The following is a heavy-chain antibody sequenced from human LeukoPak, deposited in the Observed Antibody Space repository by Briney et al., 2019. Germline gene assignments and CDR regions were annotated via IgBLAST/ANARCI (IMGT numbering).Heavy chain of an antibody. D-gene: IGHD3-22*01. J-gene: IGHJ1*01. Sequence: ASVKVSCKASGYTFTSYYMHWVRQAPGQGLEWMGLINPSGGGTSYAQKFQGRVTMTRDTSTSTVYMELSSLRSEDTAVYYCASDPGYYDSSGYPVVGYFQHWGQGTLVTVSS. CDR1: GYTFTSYY. CDR3: ASDPGYYDSSGYPVVGYFQH. V-gene: IGHV1-46*01. CDR2: INPSGGGT.